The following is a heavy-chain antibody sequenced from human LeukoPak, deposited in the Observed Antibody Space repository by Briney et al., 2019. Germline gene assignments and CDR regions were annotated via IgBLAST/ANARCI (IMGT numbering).Heavy chain of an antibody. CDR2: IYYSGST. D-gene: IGHD3-22*01. J-gene: IGHJ4*02. CDR1: GGSISSSSYY. V-gene: IGHV4-39*01. CDR3: ARQDYYDSSGYYYPSYFDY. Sequence: PSETLSLTCTVSGGSISSSSYYWGWIRQPPGKGLEWIGSIYYSGSTYYNPSLKSRVTISVDTSKNQFSLKLSSVTAADTAVYYCARQDYYDSSGYYYPSYFDYWDQGTLVTVSS.